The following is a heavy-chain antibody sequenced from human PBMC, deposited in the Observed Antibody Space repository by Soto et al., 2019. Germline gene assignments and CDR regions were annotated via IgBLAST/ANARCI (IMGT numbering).Heavy chain of an antibody. CDR3: ARDVGAYSSSSYYYGMDV. CDR1: GFTFSSYA. V-gene: IGHV3-30*04. D-gene: IGHD6-6*01. J-gene: IGHJ6*02. Sequence: GESLKISCAASGFTFSSYAMHWVRQAPGKGLEWVAVISYDGSNKYYADSVKGRFTISRDNSKNTLYLQMNSLRAEDTAVYYCARDVGAYSSSSYYYGMDVWGQGTTVTVSS. CDR2: ISYDGSNK.